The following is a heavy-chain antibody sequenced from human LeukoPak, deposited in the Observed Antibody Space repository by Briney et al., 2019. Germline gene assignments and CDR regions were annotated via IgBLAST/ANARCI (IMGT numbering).Heavy chain of an antibody. J-gene: IGHJ4*02. V-gene: IGHV4-59*08. CDR1: GGSINTYY. CDR3: ARHHSVTWMRGFDC. D-gene: IGHD4-17*01. Sequence: PSETLSLTCTVSGGSINTYYWSWIRQPPGKGLEWIGYIYYSGSTNYNPSLKSRVTISVDTSKNQFSLKLTSVTAADTAVYYCARHHSVTWMRGFDCWGQGTLVTVSS. CDR2: IYYSGST.